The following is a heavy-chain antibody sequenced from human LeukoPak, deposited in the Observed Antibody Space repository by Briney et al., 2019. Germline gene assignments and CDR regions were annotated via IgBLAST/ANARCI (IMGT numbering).Heavy chain of an antibody. CDR3: ARLGYDSSGYYPHYYYGMDV. Sequence: KSGESLKISCKGSRYSFTSYWIGWVRQMPGKGLEWMGIIYPGDSDTRYSPSFQGQVTISADKSISTAYLQWSSLKASDTAMYYCARLGYDSSGYYPHYYYGMDVWGQGTTVTVSS. V-gene: IGHV5-51*01. CDR2: IYPGDSDT. D-gene: IGHD3-22*01. CDR1: RYSFTSYW. J-gene: IGHJ6*02.